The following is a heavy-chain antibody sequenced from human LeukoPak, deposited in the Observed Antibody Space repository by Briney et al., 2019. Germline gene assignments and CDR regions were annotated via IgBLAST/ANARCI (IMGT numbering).Heavy chain of an antibody. D-gene: IGHD2-2*02. Sequence: SGTLSLTCAVSGGSISSSNWWGWVRQPPGKGLEWIGEIYHSGTTNYNPSLKSRVTMSVDKSKNQFSLKLSSVTAADTAVYYCASRTGYCSSTSCYSFDSWGQGTLVTVSS. V-gene: IGHV4-4*02. CDR3: ASRTGYCSSTSCYSFDS. J-gene: IGHJ4*02. CDR2: IYHSGTT. CDR1: GGSISSSNW.